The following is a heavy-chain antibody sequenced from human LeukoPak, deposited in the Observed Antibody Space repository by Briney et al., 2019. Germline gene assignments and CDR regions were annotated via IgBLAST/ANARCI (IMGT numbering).Heavy chain of an antibody. CDR1: GGSISSSSYY. D-gene: IGHD6-13*01. J-gene: IGHJ4*02. V-gene: IGHV4-39*01. CDR3: ARLVVSSWYHEVLLGRDY. Sequence: PSETLSLTCTVSGGSISSSSYYWGWIRQPPGTGLEWIGSIYYSGSTYYNPSLKSRVTISVDTSKNQFSLKLSSVTAADTAVYYCARLVVSSWYHEVLLGRDYWGQGTLVTVSS. CDR2: IYYSGST.